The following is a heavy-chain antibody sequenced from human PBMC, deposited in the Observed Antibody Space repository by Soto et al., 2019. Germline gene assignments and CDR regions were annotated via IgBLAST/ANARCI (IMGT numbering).Heavy chain of an antibody. CDR3: ARAEERGAYYFDY. CDR1: GGSFSGYY. D-gene: IGHD1-1*01. CDR2: INYSGST. V-gene: IGHV4-34*01. J-gene: IGHJ4*02. Sequence: PSETLSLTCAVYGGSFSGYYWSWIRQPPGKGLEWIGEINYSGSTNYNPSLKSRVTISVDTSKNQFSLKLSSVTAADTAVYYCARAEERGAYYFDYWGQGTLVTVSS.